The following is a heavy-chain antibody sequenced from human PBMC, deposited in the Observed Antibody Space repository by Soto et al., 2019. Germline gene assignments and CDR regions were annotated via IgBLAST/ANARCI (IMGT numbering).Heavy chain of an antibody. V-gene: IGHV3-30*03. J-gene: IGHJ3*01. CDR2: ISYDGSNK. CDR3: SIAHDYGFYDDAFDF. CDR1: GFTFSSYG. D-gene: IGHD4-17*01. Sequence: QVQLVESGQGVVQPGRSLRLSCAASGFTFSSYGMHWVRQAPGKGLEWVGVISYDGSNKYYADSVKGRFTISRDNTKKPIYLQINSLRAEETAVYYSSIAHDYGFYDDAFDFWGQGTMVTVSS.